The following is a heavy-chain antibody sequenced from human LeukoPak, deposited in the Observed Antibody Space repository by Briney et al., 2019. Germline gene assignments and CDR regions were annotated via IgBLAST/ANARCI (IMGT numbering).Heavy chain of an antibody. Sequence: GGSLRLSCAASGFTFSSYWMSWVRQAPGKGLEWVSYISSSSSTIYYADSVKGRFTISRDNAMNSLYLQMTSLRAEDTAVYYCARDGEFCSGSSCYDRFDYWGQGTLVTVSS. D-gene: IGHD2-2*01. CDR3: ARDGEFCSGSSCYDRFDY. J-gene: IGHJ4*02. CDR2: ISSSSSTI. CDR1: GFTFSSYW. V-gene: IGHV3-48*04.